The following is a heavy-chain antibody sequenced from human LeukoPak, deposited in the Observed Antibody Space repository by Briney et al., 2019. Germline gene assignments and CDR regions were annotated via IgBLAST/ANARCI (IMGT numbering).Heavy chain of an antibody. V-gene: IGHV4-4*07. D-gene: IGHD2-15*01. CDR1: GGSISSYY. CDR3: ASLLGYCSGGSCYSWFDP. Sequence: SETLSLTCTVSGGSISSYYWSWIRQPAGKGLEWIGRIYTSGSTNYNPSLKSRVTISVDTSKNQFSLKLSSVTAADTAVYYCASLLGYCSGGSCYSWFDPWGQGTLVTVSS. J-gene: IGHJ5*02. CDR2: IYTSGST.